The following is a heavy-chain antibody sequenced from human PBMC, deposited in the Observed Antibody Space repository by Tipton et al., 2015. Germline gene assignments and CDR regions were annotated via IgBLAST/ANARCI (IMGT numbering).Heavy chain of an antibody. CDR1: GDTFRSNA. D-gene: IGHD2-21*02. CDR3: ARTLCGGDCYWFDP. Sequence: QLVQSGAEVQKPGSSVKVSCKASGDTFRSNAITWVRQAPGEGLEWMGGVSPVLGSANYAQKFQGRVRFTADESSRTAYMELSSLRSEDTAIYYCARTLCGGDCYWFDPWGQGTLVTVSS. CDR2: VSPVLGSA. J-gene: IGHJ5*02. V-gene: IGHV1-69*01.